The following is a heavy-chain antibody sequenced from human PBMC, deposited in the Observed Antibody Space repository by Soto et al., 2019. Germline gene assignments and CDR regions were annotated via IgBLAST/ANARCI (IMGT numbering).Heavy chain of an antibody. J-gene: IGHJ6*02. V-gene: IGHV1-69*06. D-gene: IGHD3-10*01. CDR1: GGTLSDYA. CDR2: IMPTVDSA. CDR3: AVAAVREIMAQESSGMAV. Sequence: QVQLVQSGAEVKTPGSSVKVSCKASGGTLSDYAISWVRQAPGQGLEWMGGIMPTVDSANYAQNFQGRLTSCAEKSTSTANLELSSLRSDDTAVYYCAVAAVREIMAQESSGMAVWGQGTTVIVSS.